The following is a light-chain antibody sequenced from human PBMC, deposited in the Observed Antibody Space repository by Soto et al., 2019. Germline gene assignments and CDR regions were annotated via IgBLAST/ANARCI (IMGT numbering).Light chain of an antibody. J-gene: IGLJ1*01. V-gene: IGLV2-14*01. CDR3: SSYTSSTTYV. Sequence: QSALTQPASVSGSPGQSITISCTGTSSDVGGYNYVSWYQQHPGKVPKLVIYEVSNRHSGVSSRFSGSKSDNTASLTISGLQAEDEADYYCSSYTSSTTYVFGTGTKLTVL. CDR2: EVS. CDR1: SSDVGGYNY.